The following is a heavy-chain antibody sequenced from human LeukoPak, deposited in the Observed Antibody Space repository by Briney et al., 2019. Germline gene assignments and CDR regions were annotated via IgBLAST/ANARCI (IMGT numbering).Heavy chain of an antibody. CDR2: ISAYNGNT. D-gene: IGHD3-22*01. J-gene: IGHJ4*02. CDR1: GYTFTSYG. Sequence: ASVKVSCKASGYTFTSYGISWVRQAPGQGLEWMGWISAYNGNTNYAQKLQGRVTMTTDTSTSTAYMELRSLRSDDTAVYYCATSGRADQYYYDSSGYHFDYWGQGTLVTVSS. CDR3: ATSGRADQYYYDSSGYHFDY. V-gene: IGHV1-18*01.